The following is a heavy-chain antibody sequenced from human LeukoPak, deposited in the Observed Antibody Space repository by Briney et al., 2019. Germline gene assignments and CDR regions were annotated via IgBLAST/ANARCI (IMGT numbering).Heavy chain of an antibody. V-gene: IGHV3-23*01. CDR3: AKDILGFEMVIPYYFDY. J-gene: IGHJ4*02. Sequence: GGSLRLSCAASGFTFSSYAMSWVRQAPGKGLEWVSAISGSGGSTYYADSVKGRFTISRDNSKNTLYLQMNSLRAEDTAVYYCAKDILGFEMVIPYYFDYWGQGTLVTVSS. CDR1: GFTFSSYA. D-gene: IGHD3-22*01. CDR2: ISGSGGST.